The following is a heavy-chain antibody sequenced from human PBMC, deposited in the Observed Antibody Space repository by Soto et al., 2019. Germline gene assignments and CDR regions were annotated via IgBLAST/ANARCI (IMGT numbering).Heavy chain of an antibody. CDR3: ANGLYSSGWYVPTNYSYGMDV. CDR1: GFTFDDYT. CDR2: ISWDGGST. D-gene: IGHD6-19*01. J-gene: IGHJ6*02. Sequence: EVQLVESGGVVVQPGGSLRLSCAASGFTFDDYTMHWVRQAPGKGLEWVSLISWDGGSTYYADSVKGRFTISRDNSKNSLYLQMNSLRTEDTALYYCANGLYSSGWYVPTNYSYGMDVWGQGTTVTVSS. V-gene: IGHV3-43*01.